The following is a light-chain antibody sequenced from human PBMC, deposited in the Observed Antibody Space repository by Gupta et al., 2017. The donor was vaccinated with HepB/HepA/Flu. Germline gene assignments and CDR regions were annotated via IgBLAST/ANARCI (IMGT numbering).Light chain of an antibody. V-gene: IGKV3-15*01. Sequence: EIVMTQSPATLSVSPGERATLSCRASQSVSSNLAWYQQKPGQAPRLIIYGASTMATGIPARFSGSGSGTEFTLTISSLQSEDFAVYYCQQYNNWPPLTFGGGTKVEIK. CDR2: GAS. CDR1: QSVSSN. J-gene: IGKJ4*01. CDR3: QQYNNWPPLT.